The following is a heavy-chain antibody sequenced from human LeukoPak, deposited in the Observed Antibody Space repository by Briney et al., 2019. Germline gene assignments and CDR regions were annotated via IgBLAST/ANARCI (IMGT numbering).Heavy chain of an antibody. CDR1: GFTFSSYA. Sequence: GGSLRLSCAASGFTFSSYAMSWVRQAPGKGLEWVSAISGSGGSTYYADSVKGRFTISRDNSKNTLYLQMNSLRAEDAAVYYCAKVGSGSYGGDFDYWGQGTLVTVSS. D-gene: IGHD1-26*01. CDR3: AKVGSGSYGGDFDY. J-gene: IGHJ4*02. CDR2: ISGSGGST. V-gene: IGHV3-23*01.